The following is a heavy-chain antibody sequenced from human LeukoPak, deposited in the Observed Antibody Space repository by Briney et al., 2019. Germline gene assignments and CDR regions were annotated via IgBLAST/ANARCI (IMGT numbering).Heavy chain of an antibody. CDR1: GCSINSYY. CDR2: IYYSGST. J-gene: IGHJ4*02. D-gene: IGHD3-10*01. Sequence: SETLSLTCTVSGCSINSYYWSWLRHPPGQGLEGIGYIYYSGSTNYNPSLKSRVTISENTTNNAFSLQLSSVTAADAAVYYRGSTNYNPSLKSRVTISVDTSKNQFSLKLSSVTAADTAVYYCARVGEDSSGWPYYFDYWGQGTLVTVSS. V-gene: IGHV4-59*01. CDR3: GSTNYNPSLKSRVTISVDTSKNQFSLKLSSVTAADTAVYYCARVGEDSSGWPYYFDY.